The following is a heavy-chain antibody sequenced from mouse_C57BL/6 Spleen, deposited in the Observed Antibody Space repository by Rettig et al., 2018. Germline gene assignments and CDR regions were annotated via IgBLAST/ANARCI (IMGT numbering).Heavy chain of an antibody. CDR1: GYTFTDYY. D-gene: IGHD2-5*01. V-gene: IGHV1-26*01. J-gene: IGHJ1*03. CDR3: ARMCYSNYDWYFDV. CDR2: INPNNGGT. Sequence: EVQLQQSGPELVKPGASVKISCKASGYTFTDYYMNWVKQSHGKSLEWIGDINPNNGGTSYNQKFKGKATCTVEKSSSTAYMELLSLTSEDSAVYSCARMCYSNYDWYFDVWGTGTTVTVSS.